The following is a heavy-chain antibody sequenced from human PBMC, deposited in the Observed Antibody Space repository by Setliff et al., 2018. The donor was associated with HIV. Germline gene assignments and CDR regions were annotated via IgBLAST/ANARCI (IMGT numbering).Heavy chain of an antibody. CDR3: ARPPGKWLVLGHWYFDL. V-gene: IGHV4-39*01. D-gene: IGHD6-19*01. CDR1: GGSISSSSYY. CDR2: IYYSGST. J-gene: IGHJ2*01. Sequence: SETLSLTCTVSGGSISSSSYYWGWIRQPPGKGLEWIGSIYYSGSTNYNPSLKSRVTISVDTSKNQFSLKLSSVTAADTAVYYCARPPGKWLVLGHWYFDLWGRGTLVTVSS.